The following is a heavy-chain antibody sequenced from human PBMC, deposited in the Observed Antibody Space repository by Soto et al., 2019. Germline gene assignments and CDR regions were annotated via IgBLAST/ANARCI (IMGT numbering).Heavy chain of an antibody. CDR1: GGSFSTYY. CDR3: ARDRGSLTTGDGTFDI. CDR2: VSYSGTT. Sequence: LSLTCTVSGGSFSTYYWTWIRQPPGKGLEWVGYVSYSGTTNYSPSLKNRVTISLDTSKNEFSLKLRSATAADTAVYYCARDRGSLTTGDGTFDIWGPGTMVTVSS. V-gene: IGHV4-59*01. D-gene: IGHD4-17*01. J-gene: IGHJ3*02.